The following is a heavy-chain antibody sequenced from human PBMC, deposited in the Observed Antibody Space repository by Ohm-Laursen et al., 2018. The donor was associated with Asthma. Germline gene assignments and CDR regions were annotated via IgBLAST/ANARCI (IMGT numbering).Heavy chain of an antibody. Sequence: SLRLSCAASGFTFSSYGMHWVRQAPGKGLEWVAVIWYDGSNKYYADSVKGRFTISRDNSKNTLYLQMNSLRAEDTAVYYCARDPYPHYDFWSGYKGQGDAFDIWGQGTMVTVSS. CDR1: GFTFSSYG. V-gene: IGHV3-33*01. CDR3: ARDPYPHYDFWSGYKGQGDAFDI. CDR2: IWYDGSNK. D-gene: IGHD3-3*01. J-gene: IGHJ3*02.